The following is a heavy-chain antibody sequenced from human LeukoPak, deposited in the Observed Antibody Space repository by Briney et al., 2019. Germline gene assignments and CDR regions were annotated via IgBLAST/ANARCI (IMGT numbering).Heavy chain of an antibody. J-gene: IGHJ4*02. CDR1: GFTFSSHW. CDR3: ARTDTATPTDFDY. CDR2: INTDGTRT. V-gene: IGHV3-74*01. D-gene: IGHD5-18*01. Sequence: GGSLRLSCAASGFTFSSHWLHWVRQAPGKGLVWVSRINTDGTRTNYADSVKGRFTISRDNAKNSLYLQMNSLRAEDTAVYYCARTDTATPTDFDYWGQGTLVTVSS.